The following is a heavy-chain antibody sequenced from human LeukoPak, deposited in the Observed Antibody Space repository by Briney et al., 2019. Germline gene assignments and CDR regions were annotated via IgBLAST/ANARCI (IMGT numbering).Heavy chain of an antibody. V-gene: IGHV1-18*01. J-gene: IGHJ5*02. D-gene: IGHD2-21*01. CDR3: ARGDRFDP. CDR1: GYTFTSYD. Sequence: GSVTVSCKASGYTFTSYDINWVRQAPGQGLEWMGWVSGYNGNTNYAQKFEGRVAMTTDTSSSTAYMELRSLRSDDTAIYYCARGDRFDPWGQGTLVTASS. CDR2: VSGYNGNT.